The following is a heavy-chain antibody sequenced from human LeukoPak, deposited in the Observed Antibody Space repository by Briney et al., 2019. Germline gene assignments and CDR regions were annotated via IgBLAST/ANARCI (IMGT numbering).Heavy chain of an antibody. CDR1: GYTFTSYD. CDR3: ARGGSLWFGELLQHRWFDP. V-gene: IGHV1-8*03. J-gene: IGHJ5*02. D-gene: IGHD3-10*01. Sequence: GASVKVSCKASGYTFTSYDINWVRQATGQGLEWMGWMNPNSGNTGYAQKFQGRVTITRNTSISTAYMELSSLRSEDTAVYYCARGGSLWFGELLQHRWFDPWGQGTLVTVSS. CDR2: MNPNSGNT.